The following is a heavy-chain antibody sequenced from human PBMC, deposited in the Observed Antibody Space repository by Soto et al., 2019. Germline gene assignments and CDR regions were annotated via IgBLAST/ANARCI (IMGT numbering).Heavy chain of an antibody. Sequence: GGSLRLSCVASGFSFSSNGMNWVRQAPGKGLEWVSAISGSGGSTYYADSVKGRFTISRDNSKNTLYLQMNSLRAEDTAVYYCAKGAYYDFWSGYYFTGLWGQGTLVTVSS. V-gene: IGHV3-23*01. D-gene: IGHD3-3*01. CDR3: AKGAYYDFWSGYYFTGL. J-gene: IGHJ4*02. CDR1: GFSFSSNG. CDR2: ISGSGGST.